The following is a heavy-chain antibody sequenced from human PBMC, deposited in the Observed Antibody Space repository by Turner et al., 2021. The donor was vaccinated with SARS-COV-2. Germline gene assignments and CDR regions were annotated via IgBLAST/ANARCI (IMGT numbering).Heavy chain of an antibody. V-gene: IGHV3-15*01. CDR3: TTEAAFNGYFDF. CDR2: IKRKADGGTT. Sequence: EVQLVESGGGLVKPGGSLRLSCAASVFTFSNAWLSWVRQAPGKGLEWVGLIKRKADGGTTDYAAPAKGRFTISRDDSKNTLYLQMNTLKTDDTAVYYCTTEAAFNGYFDFWGQGTLVTVSS. J-gene: IGHJ4*02. CDR1: VFTFSNAW. D-gene: IGHD2-8*01.